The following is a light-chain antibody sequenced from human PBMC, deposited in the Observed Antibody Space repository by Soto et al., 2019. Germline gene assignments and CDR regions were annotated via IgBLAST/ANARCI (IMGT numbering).Light chain of an antibody. CDR2: AAS. J-gene: IGKJ3*01. CDR1: QGISSS. CDR3: QEYYSPAFT. V-gene: IGKV1-27*01. Sequence: DIQMTQSPSSLSASVGDRVTITGRASQGISSSLAWYQHNPGKVPELLIYAASTLHSVVPSRFSGSGSGTDFTLTIRSLQPEDVATYYCQEYYSPAFTFGPGTKVNFK.